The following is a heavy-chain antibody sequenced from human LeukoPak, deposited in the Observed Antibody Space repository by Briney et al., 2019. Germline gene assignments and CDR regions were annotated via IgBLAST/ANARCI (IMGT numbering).Heavy chain of an antibody. CDR3: AREMYCSGGSCYGDAFDI. V-gene: IGHV3-21*06. CDR1: GFIFSSYA. Sequence: GGSLTLSCAASGFIFSSYAMNWVRQAPGKGLEWVSSISISSSHIYYADSVKGRFTVSRDNAKNSLYLQMNSLRAEDTAVYYCAREMYCSGGSCYGDAFDIWGQGTMVTVS. D-gene: IGHD2-15*01. CDR2: ISISSSHI. J-gene: IGHJ3*02.